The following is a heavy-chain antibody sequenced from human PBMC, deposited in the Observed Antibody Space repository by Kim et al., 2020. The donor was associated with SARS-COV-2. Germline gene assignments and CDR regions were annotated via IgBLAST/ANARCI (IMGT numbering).Heavy chain of an antibody. V-gene: IGHV3-30*18. D-gene: IGHD3-22*01. CDR3: AKEMDNRGTHNCYFDF. J-gene: IGHJ4*02. Sequence: GGSLRLSCAASGFTFSSYGMHWVRQAPGKGLEWVAVISYDGSTTHYADSVEGRFTISRDNSKNTLYLQMNSLRAEDTAVYYCAKEMDNRGTHNCYFDFGGQGTLVTVCS. CDR2: ISYDGSTT. CDR1: GFTFSSYG.